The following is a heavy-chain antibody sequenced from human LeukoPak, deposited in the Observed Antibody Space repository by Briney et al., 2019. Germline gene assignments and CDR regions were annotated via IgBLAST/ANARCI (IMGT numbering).Heavy chain of an antibody. V-gene: IGHV4-38-2*02. D-gene: IGHD3-9*01. Sequence: PSETLSLTCTVSGYSISSGYYWGWIRQSPGKGLEWIGSIYHSGSTYYNPSLKSRVTISVDTSKNQFSLKLSSVTAADTAVFYCARDVILTGPYYYYGMDVWGQGTTVTVSS. CDR3: ARDVILTGPYYYYGMDV. J-gene: IGHJ6*02. CDR1: GYSISSGYY. CDR2: IYHSGST.